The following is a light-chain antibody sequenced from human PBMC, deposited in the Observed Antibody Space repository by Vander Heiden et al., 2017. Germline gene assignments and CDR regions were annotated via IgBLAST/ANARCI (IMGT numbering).Light chain of an antibody. J-gene: IGLJ3*02. Sequence: SYELTQPPSVSVSPGQTARITCSGDALPKHYAYWYQQKPGQAPVLVIYKDSERPSGIPERFSGSSSGTTVTLTISGVQAEDEADYYCQSADSSGTLSGVFGGGTKLTVL. CDR3: QSADSSGTLSGV. CDR2: KDS. V-gene: IGLV3-25*03. CDR1: ALPKHY.